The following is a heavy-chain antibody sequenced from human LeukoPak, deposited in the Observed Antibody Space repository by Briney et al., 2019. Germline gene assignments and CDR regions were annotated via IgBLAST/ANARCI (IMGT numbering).Heavy chain of an antibody. J-gene: IGHJ4*02. CDR2: IRSKTNSYAT. Sequence: GGSLRLSCAASGFIFSGSAMHWVRQASGKGLEWVGRIRSKTNSYATAYAASVKGRFTISRDDSKNTAYLQMNSLKTEDTGVYYCTSGGYCTSTSCYGVYWGQGTLVTVSS. CDR1: GFIFSGSA. CDR3: TSGGYCTSTSCYGVY. V-gene: IGHV3-73*01. D-gene: IGHD2-2*01.